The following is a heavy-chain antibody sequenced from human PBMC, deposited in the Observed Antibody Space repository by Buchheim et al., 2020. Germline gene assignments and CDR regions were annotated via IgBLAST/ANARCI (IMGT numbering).Heavy chain of an antibody. V-gene: IGHV3-33*01. Sequence: QVQLVESGGGVVQPGRSLRLSCAASGFTFSSYGMHWVRQAPGKGLEWVAVIWYDGSNKYYADYVKGRFTISRDNSKNTLYLQMNSLRAEDTAVYYCARSSFDYGVPDLDYWGQGTL. J-gene: IGHJ4*02. D-gene: IGHD4-17*01. CDR1: GFTFSSYG. CDR2: IWYDGSNK. CDR3: ARSSFDYGVPDLDY.